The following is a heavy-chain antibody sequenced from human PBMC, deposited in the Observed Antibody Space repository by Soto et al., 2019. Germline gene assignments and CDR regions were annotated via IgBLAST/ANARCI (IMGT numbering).Heavy chain of an antibody. Sequence: GGSLRLSCAASGFTFSSYSMNWVRQAPGKGLEWVSSISSSSSYIYYADSVKGRFTISRDNAKNSLYLQMNSLRAEDTAVYYCARAVVYGSDFWSGYYKDYYYYYMDVWGKGTTVTVAS. CDR1: GFTFSSYS. V-gene: IGHV3-21*01. CDR3: ARAVVYGSDFWSGYYKDYYYYYMDV. CDR2: ISSSSSYI. D-gene: IGHD3-3*01. J-gene: IGHJ6*03.